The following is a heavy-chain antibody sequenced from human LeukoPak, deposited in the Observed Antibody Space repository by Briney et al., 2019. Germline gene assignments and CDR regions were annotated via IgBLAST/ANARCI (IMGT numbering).Heavy chain of an antibody. Sequence: SVKVSCKASGGTFSSYAISWVRQAPGQGLEWMGTIIPILGIANYAQKFQGRVTITADKSTSTAYMELSSLRSEDTAVYYCARVGMAGYYYYMDVWGKGTTVTVSS. J-gene: IGHJ6*03. CDR1: GGTFSSYA. D-gene: IGHD6-19*01. CDR2: IIPILGIA. CDR3: ARVGMAGYYYYMDV. V-gene: IGHV1-69*04.